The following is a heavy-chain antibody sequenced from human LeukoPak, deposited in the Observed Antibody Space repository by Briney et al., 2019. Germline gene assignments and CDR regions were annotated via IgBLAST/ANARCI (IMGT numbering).Heavy chain of an antibody. Sequence: ASVKVSCKASGYTFTSHWIQWVRQAPGQGLEWLGLINPSDGSIAYAHRFQGRVTMTRDTSTSIVYMDLSSLRSEDTAVYYCAKAPRNSSTMLDYWGQGTLLTVSS. V-gene: IGHV1-46*01. J-gene: IGHJ4*02. CDR1: GYTFTSHW. CDR2: INPSDGSI. CDR3: AKAPRNSSTMLDY. D-gene: IGHD6-13*01.